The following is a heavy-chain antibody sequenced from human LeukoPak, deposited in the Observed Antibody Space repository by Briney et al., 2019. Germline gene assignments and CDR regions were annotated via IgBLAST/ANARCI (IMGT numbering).Heavy chain of an antibody. CDR3: ARGGIAVASRVFVY. D-gene: IGHD6-19*01. Sequence: PGGSLRLSCAASGFTVSSNYMSWVRQAPGKGLEWVSVIYSGGSTYYADSVKGRFTISRDNSKNTLYLQMNSLRAEDTAVYYCARGGIAVASRVFVYWGQGTLVTVSS. J-gene: IGHJ4*02. CDR1: GFTVSSNY. CDR2: IYSGGST. V-gene: IGHV3-66*02.